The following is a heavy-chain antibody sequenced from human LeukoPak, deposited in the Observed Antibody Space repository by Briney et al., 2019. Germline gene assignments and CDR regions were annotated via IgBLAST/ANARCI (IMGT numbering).Heavy chain of an antibody. J-gene: IGHJ4*02. D-gene: IGHD3-16*02. V-gene: IGHV3-23*01. CDR3: AVRFDY. Sequence: GGPLRLSCAASGFTFSSYDMNWVRQAPGKGLEWVSEISGSGGTTYYADSVKGRFTISRDNVKNSLYLQMNSLRAEDTAVYYCAVRFDYWGQGILVTVSS. CDR1: GFTFSSYD. CDR2: ISGSGGTT.